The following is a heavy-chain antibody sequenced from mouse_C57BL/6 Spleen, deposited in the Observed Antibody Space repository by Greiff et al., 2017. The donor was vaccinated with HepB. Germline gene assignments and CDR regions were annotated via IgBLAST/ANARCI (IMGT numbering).Heavy chain of an antibody. CDR1: GYTFNDYN. Sequence: VQLQQSGPELVKPGASVKMSCKASGYTFNDYNMHWVKQSHGKSLEWIGYINPNNGGTSYNQKFKGKATLTVNKSSSTAYMELRSLTSEDSAVYYCARWLLPHYYAMDYWGQGTSVTVSS. D-gene: IGHD2-3*01. J-gene: IGHJ4*01. V-gene: IGHV1-22*01. CDR2: INPNNGGT. CDR3: ARWLLPHYYAMDY.